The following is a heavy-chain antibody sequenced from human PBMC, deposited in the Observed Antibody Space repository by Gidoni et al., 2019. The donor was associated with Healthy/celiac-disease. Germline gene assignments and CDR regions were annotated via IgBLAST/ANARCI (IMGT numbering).Heavy chain of an antibody. CDR3: KVVRLTTRSGVP. V-gene: IGHV3-23*01. D-gene: IGHD3-22*01. CDR1: GFPFSSYA. Sequence: EVQLLESGGGLVQPGGSLRLSCAASGFPFSSYAMSWVRQAPGKGLEWVSAISGSGGSTYYADSVKGRFTISRDNSKNTLYLQMNSLRAEDTAVYYCKVVRLTTRSGVPWGQGTLVTVSS. J-gene: IGHJ5*02. CDR2: ISGSGGST.